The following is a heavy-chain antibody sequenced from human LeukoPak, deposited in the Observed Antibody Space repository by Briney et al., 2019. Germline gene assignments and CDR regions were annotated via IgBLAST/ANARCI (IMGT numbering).Heavy chain of an antibody. CDR3: ARVGRGVFGMDV. D-gene: IGHD3-10*01. J-gene: IGHJ6*02. CDR1: GFTFSIHG. Sequence: GGSLRLSCAASGFTFSIHGMNWVRQAPGKGLVWVSYIINSGGTVYYTDSVQGRFTISRDNARNSLFLQMNSLRDEDTAVYYCARVGRGVFGMDVWGQGTTVTVSS. V-gene: IGHV3-48*02. CDR2: IINSGGTV.